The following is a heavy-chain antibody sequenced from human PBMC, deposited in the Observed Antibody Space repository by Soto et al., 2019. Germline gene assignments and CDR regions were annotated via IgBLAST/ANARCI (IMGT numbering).Heavy chain of an antibody. Sequence: PGGSLRLSCAASGFTFSSYAMSWVRQAPGKGLEWVSAISGSGGSTYYADSVKGRFTISRDNSKNTLYLQMNSLRAEDTAVYYCAKDWAPTRWSWYYFDYWGQGTLVTVSS. D-gene: IGHD2-8*01. CDR1: GFTFSSYA. J-gene: IGHJ4*02. V-gene: IGHV3-23*01. CDR3: AKDWAPTRWSWYYFDY. CDR2: ISGSGGST.